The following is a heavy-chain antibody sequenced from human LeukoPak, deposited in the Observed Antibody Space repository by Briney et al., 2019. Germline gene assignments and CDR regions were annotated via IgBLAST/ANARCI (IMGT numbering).Heavy chain of an antibody. CDR3: ARSRAPTSRLSAFDI. Sequence: GESLKISCKGSGYSFTSYWIGWVRQMPGKGLEWMGIIYPGDSDTRYSPSFQGQVTISADKSISTAYLQWSSLKASDTAMYYCARSRAPTSRLSAFDIWGQGTMVTVSS. V-gene: IGHV5-51*01. D-gene: IGHD1-26*01. CDR2: IYPGDSDT. CDR1: GYSFTSYW. J-gene: IGHJ3*02.